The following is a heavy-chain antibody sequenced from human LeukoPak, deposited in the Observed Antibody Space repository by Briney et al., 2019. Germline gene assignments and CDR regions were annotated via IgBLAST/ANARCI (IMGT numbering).Heavy chain of an antibody. D-gene: IGHD5-18*01. CDR2: IIPIFGTA. J-gene: IGHJ4*02. CDR3: ARGRGYSYGNFDY. V-gene: IGHV1-69*13. CDR1: GGTFSSYA. Sequence: ASVKVSCKASGGTFSSYAISWVRQAPGQGLERMGGIIPIFGTANYAQKFQGRVTITADESTSTAYMELSSLRSEDTAVYYCARGRGYSYGNFDYWGQGTLVTVSS.